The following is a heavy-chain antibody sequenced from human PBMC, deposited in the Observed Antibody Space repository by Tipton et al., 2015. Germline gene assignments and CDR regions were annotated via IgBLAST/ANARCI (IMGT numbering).Heavy chain of an antibody. Sequence: TLSLTCTVSGGSIRSGGHYWGWLRQHPGKGLEWIGYNYYSGSSYYNPSLKSRITISVDTSKNQFSLTLNSVTAADTAVYFCARDLEHGMDVWGQGTTVTVS. V-gene: IGHV4-31*03. J-gene: IGHJ6*02. CDR3: ARDLEHGMDV. CDR2: NYYSGSS. CDR1: GGSIRSGGHY.